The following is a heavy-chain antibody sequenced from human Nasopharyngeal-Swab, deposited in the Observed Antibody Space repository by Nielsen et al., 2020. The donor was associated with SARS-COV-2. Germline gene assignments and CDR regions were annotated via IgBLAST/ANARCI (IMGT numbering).Heavy chain of an antibody. D-gene: IGHD1-26*01. V-gene: IGHV4-39*01. J-gene: IGHJ4*02. CDR2: IYYTGST. CDR3: ARSYSGNYSTPPFDS. Sequence: SETLSLTCTVSGDSISSTNYYYWGWIRHPPGKGLEWIGNIYYTGSTYYNPSLKSRVTISVDTSKNQFSLKLTSVTAADTAVYYCARSYSGNYSTPPFDSWGQGTLLTVSS. CDR1: GDSISSTNYYY.